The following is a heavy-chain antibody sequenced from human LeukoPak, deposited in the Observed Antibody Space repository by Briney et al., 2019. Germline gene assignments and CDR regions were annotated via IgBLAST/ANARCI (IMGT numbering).Heavy chain of an antibody. Sequence: SETLSLTCTVSGYSISSGYYWGWIRQPPGKGLEWIGSIYHSGNTYYNPSLKSRVTISVDTSKNQFSLKLSSVTAADTAVYYCARDQPWRYDILTGYRSARLENWFDPWGQGTLVTVSS. CDR1: GYSISSGYY. J-gene: IGHJ5*02. D-gene: IGHD3-9*01. V-gene: IGHV4-38-2*02. CDR2: IYHSGNT. CDR3: ARDQPWRYDILTGYRSARLENWFDP.